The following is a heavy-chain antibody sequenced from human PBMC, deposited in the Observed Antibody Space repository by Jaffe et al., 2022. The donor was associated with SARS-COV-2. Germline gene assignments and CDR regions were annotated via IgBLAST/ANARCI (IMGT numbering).Heavy chain of an antibody. Sequence: QVQLVQSGAEVKKPGASVRVSCKASGFTFADYYMYWVRQAPGQGLEWMGWIYPNSGGTNYAQKFQGRVTMTRDTSISTTYMELSRLRSDDTAVYYCARDGDSPMVEFDYWGQGTLVTVSS. CDR2: IYPNSGGT. J-gene: IGHJ4*02. CDR1: GFTFADYY. CDR3: ARDGDSPMVEFDY. V-gene: IGHV1-2*02. D-gene: IGHD5-18*01.